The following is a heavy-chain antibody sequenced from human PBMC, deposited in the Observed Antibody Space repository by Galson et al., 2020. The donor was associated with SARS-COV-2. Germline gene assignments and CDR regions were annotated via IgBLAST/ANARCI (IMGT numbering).Heavy chain of an antibody. CDR1: AFTFSNYA. J-gene: IGHJ6*03. Sequence: GGSLRLSCAASAFTFSNYAMHWVRQAPGKGLEWVLVISGSGDSTYYADSVKGRFTISRDNSKNMVYLQMNSLRAEDTAVYYCAKDGEDHSALGSYSEYYYYYYMDVWGKGTTVTVSS. CDR2: ISGSGDST. D-gene: IGHD3-10*01. V-gene: IGHV3-23*01. CDR3: AKDGEDHSALGSYSEYYYYYYMDV.